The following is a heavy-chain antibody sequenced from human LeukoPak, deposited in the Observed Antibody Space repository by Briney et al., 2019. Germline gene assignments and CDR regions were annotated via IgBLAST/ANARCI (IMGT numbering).Heavy chain of an antibody. V-gene: IGHV4-39*01. Sequence: SETLSLTRTVSGDSVSSSSYYWGGIRQPPGKGRELIVSIYYSGTASYNPSLKSRVTISVDTSKNQFSLMLSSVTAADTAVYYCGGEATGTVGWFDTWGEGTLVTVSS. D-gene: IGHD6-13*01. J-gene: IGHJ5*02. CDR1: GDSVSSSSYY. CDR2: IYYSGTA. CDR3: GGEATGTVGWFDT.